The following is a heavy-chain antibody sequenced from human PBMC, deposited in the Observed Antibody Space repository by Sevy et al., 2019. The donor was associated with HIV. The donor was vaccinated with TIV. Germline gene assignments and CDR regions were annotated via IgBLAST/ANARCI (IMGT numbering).Heavy chain of an antibody. Sequence: ASVKVSCKASGYTFTGYYMHWVRHAPGQGLEWMGRINPNSGGTNYAQKFQGRVTMTRDTSISTAYMELSRLRSDDTAVYYCARAGTYYYGSGSYYSSYYYYYGMDVWGQGTTVTVSS. D-gene: IGHD3-10*01. CDR1: GYTFTGYY. V-gene: IGHV1-2*06. CDR3: ARAGTYYYGSGSYYSSYYYYYGMDV. J-gene: IGHJ6*02. CDR2: INPNSGGT.